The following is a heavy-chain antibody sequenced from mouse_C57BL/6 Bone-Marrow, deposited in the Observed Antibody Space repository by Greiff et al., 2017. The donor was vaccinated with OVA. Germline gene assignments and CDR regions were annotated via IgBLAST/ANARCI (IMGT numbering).Heavy chain of an antibody. CDR3: ARRPYYYGSSYWYFDV. CDR2: INPSTGGT. J-gene: IGHJ1*03. Sequence: EVQLQQSGPELVKPGASVKISCKASGYSFTGYYMNWVKQSPEKSLEWIGEINPSTGGTTYNQKFKATATLTVDKSSSTAYMQLKSLTSEDSAVYYCARRPYYYGSSYWYFDVWGTGTTVTVSS. V-gene: IGHV1-42*01. D-gene: IGHD1-1*01. CDR1: GYSFTGYY.